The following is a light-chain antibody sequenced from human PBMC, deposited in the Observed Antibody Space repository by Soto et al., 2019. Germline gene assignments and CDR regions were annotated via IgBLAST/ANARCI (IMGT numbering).Light chain of an antibody. CDR1: SRDVGGYNY. V-gene: IGLV2-14*01. J-gene: IGLJ7*01. CDR2: DDS. CDR3: RSYTSSRTLDV. Sequence: QSVLTQPASVAGSPGQSITISCTGTSRDVGGYNYVPWYQQHPGKAPKLIIYDDSNRPSGVSNRFSGSKSGTTASLTISGLQAEDEADYYCRSYTSSRTLDVFGGGTQLTVL.